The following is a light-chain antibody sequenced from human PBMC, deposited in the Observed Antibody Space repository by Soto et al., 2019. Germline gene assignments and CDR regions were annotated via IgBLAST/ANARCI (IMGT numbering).Light chain of an antibody. V-gene: IGKV1-9*01. CDR3: QLINSF. CDR2: AAS. Sequence: DIQLTQSPSLLSASVGDRVTITCRASQTISKFLSWYQQKPGKAPKLLIYAASTLQDGVPSRFSGSGSGTEFSLTISSLQPEYFATYYCQLINSFFGGGTRVEI. J-gene: IGKJ4*01. CDR1: QTISKF.